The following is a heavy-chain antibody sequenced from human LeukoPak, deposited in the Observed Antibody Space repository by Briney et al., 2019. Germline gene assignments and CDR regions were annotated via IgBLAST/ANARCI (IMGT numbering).Heavy chain of an antibody. CDR2: MFSDNAGGSK. J-gene: IGHJ3*02. CDR1: GVSVSENY. Sequence: GGSLRLSCAASGVSVSENYMSWVRQAPGKGLEWVSIMFSDNAGGSKYSADSVKGRFTISRDNSRNTLYLQMNSLKIEDTAVYYCVRDRSFDAFDIWGQGTLVTVSS. CDR3: VRDRSFDAFDI. V-gene: IGHV3-53*01.